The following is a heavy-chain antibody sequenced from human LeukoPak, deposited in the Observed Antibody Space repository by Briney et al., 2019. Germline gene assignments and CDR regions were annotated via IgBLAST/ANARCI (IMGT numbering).Heavy chain of an antibody. Sequence: KASETLSLTCAAYGWSLNNHYWIWIRQPPGKGLEWIGEINHIGGTNYNPSLESRVTISIDTSKSQFFLKLSSVTAADTAVYYCARGPAAVHPWGQGTLVTVSS. V-gene: IGHV4-34*01. D-gene: IGHD6-13*01. CDR3: ARGPAAVHP. CDR1: GWSLNNHY. J-gene: IGHJ4*02. CDR2: INHIGGT.